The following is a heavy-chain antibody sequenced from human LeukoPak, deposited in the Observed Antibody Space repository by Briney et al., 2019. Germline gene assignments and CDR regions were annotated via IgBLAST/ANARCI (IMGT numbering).Heavy chain of an antibody. CDR1: GFTFSSYG. D-gene: IGHD3-10*01. CDR3: ASLDGSGSEYYMDV. Sequence: GGSLRLSCAASGFTFSSYGMSWVRQAPGKGLEWVSAIGGSGGSTYYADSVKGRFTISRDNSKNSLYLQMNSLRAEDTALYYCASLDGSGSEYYMDVWGKGTTVTISS. V-gene: IGHV3-23*01. CDR2: IGGSGGST. J-gene: IGHJ6*03.